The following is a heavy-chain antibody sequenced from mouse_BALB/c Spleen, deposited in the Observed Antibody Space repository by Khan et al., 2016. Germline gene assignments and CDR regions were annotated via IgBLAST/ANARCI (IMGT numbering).Heavy chain of an antibody. J-gene: IGHJ4*01. CDR3: ARTGDYPYYAMDY. CDR2: INSNTGEQ. V-gene: IGHV9-3*02. D-gene: IGHD2-13*01. Sequence: QIQLVQSGPELKKPGETVKISCKASGYTFTNYGMNWVKQAPGKGLKWMGWINSNTGEQTYAEEFKGRFAFSLETSDSTASLQNNNLKNEDTATYFCARTGDYPYYAMDYWGQGTSVTVSS. CDR1: GYTFTNYG.